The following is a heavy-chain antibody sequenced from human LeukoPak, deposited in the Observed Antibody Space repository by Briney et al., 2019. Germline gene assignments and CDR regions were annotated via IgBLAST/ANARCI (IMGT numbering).Heavy chain of an antibody. CDR3: ARHRYQLYGFDY. D-gene: IGHD4-17*01. J-gene: IGHJ4*02. Sequence: SETLSLTCTVSGGSITSYYWSWIRQPPGMGLERIGSVYYSGSNYYNPSLKSRVTISVDTSKNQFSLNLSSVTAADTAVYYCARHRYQLYGFDYWGQGTLVTVSS. CDR1: GGSITSYY. V-gene: IGHV4-59*08. CDR2: VYYSGSN.